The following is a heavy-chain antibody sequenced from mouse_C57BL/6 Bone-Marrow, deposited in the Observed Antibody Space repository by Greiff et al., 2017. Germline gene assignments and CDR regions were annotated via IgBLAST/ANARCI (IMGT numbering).Heavy chain of an antibody. V-gene: IGHV5-4*01. CDR3: AREWVTGTSDY. D-gene: IGHD4-1*01. Sequence: EVMLVESGGGLVKPGGSLKLSCAASGFTFSSYAMSWVRQTPEKRLEWVATISDGGSYTYYPDNVKGRFTISRDNAKNNLYLQMSHLKSEDTAMDYCAREWVTGTSDYWGQGTTLTVSS. CDR2: ISDGGSYT. CDR1: GFTFSSYA. J-gene: IGHJ2*01.